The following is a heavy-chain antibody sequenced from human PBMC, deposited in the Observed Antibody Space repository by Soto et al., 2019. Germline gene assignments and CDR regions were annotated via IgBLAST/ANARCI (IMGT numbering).Heavy chain of an antibody. CDR3: ARDMGEVGNTVILHWMTP. V-gene: IGHV1-3*01. CDR2: ISAGRGST. D-gene: IGHD4-4*01. J-gene: IGHJ5*02. Sequence: QAQFVQSGPEVKKPGASVRISCKASGYTFTKYAIQWVRQAPGQGLEWVGGISAGRGSTKLSRKFEDRVTLTRDTTANTVYMELTSMRSENTAVCYCARDMGEVGNTVILHWMTPWGQGTLVTFSS. CDR1: GYTFTKYA.